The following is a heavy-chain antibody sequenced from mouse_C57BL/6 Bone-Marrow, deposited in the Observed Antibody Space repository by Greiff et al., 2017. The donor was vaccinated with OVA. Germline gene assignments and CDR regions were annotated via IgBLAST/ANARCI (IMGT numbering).Heavy chain of an antibody. Sequence: EVKLVESGGGLVKPGGSLKLSCAASGFTFSDYGMHWVRQAPEKGLEWVAYISSGSSTIYYADTVKGRFTITRDNAKNTLFLQMTSLRSEDTAMYYCARGSGSSYDYWGQGTTLTVSS. CDR2: ISSGSSTI. D-gene: IGHD1-1*01. V-gene: IGHV5-17*01. CDR3: ARGSGSSYDY. J-gene: IGHJ2*01. CDR1: GFTFSDYG.